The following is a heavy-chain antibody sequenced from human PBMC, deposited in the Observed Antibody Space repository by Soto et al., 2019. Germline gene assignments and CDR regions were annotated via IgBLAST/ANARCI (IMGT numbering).Heavy chain of an antibody. D-gene: IGHD3-10*01. CDR1: GYTFTNYG. CDR2: INSYNGYT. J-gene: IGHJ6*02. CDR3: AIEALRWFGELLQRTPGMDV. V-gene: IGHV1-18*01. Sequence: ASVKVSCKASGYTFTNYGISCVLQSPLQGLDWMGCINSYNGYTNYAQKFQGRVTMTTDTSTSTAYMELRSLRSDDTDVYYCAIEALRWFGELLQRTPGMDVWGQGTTVTVSS.